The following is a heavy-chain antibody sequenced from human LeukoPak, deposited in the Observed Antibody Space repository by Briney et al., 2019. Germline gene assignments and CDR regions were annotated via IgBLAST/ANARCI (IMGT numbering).Heavy chain of an antibody. D-gene: IGHD3-9*01. J-gene: IGHJ5*02. CDR2: IYYSGST. V-gene: IGHV4-39*01. CDR3: ASYLDWPMPNWFDP. Sequence: SETLSLTCTVSGGSISSSSYYWGWIRQPPGKGLEWIGSIYYSGSTYYNPSLKSRVTISVDTSKNQSSLKLSSVTAADTAVYYCASYLDWPMPNWFDPWGQGTLVTVSS. CDR1: GGSISSSSYY.